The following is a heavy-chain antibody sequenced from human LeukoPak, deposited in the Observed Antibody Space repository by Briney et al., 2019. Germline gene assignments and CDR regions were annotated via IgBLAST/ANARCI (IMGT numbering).Heavy chain of an antibody. J-gene: IGHJ6*02. CDR1: GFTFSSYA. CDR2: ISSSGGST. CDR3: AKSSARSKGIAAAGTLYYYYYGMDV. D-gene: IGHD6-13*01. Sequence: GSLSLSCAASGFTFSSYAMSWVRLAPGKGLGWVSAISSSGGSTYYSDSVKGRFTISRDNSKNTLYLQMNSLRAEDTAVYYCAKSSARSKGIAAAGTLYYYYYGMDVWGQGTTVTVSS. V-gene: IGHV3-23*01.